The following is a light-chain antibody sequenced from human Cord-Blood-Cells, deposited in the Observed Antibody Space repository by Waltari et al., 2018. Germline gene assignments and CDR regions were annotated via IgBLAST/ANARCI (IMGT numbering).Light chain of an antibody. CDR2: DVS. Sequence: QSALTQPASVSGSPGQSITISRTGTSSDVGGYNYVSWYHQHPGKAPKLMINDVSRRPSGVSNRFSGSKSGNTASLTISGLQAEDEADYYCSSYTSSSTLVFGGGTKLTVL. V-gene: IGLV2-14*01. J-gene: IGLJ3*02. CDR1: SSDVGGYNY. CDR3: SSYTSSSTLV.